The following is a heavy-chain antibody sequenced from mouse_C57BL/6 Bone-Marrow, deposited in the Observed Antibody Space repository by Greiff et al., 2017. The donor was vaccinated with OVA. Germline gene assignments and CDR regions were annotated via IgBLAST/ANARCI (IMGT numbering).Heavy chain of an antibody. CDR3: TTWIYYDYEPFAD. CDR1: GFNIKDDY. J-gene: IGHJ3*01. Sequence: EVQLKQSGAELVRPGASVKLSCTASGFNIKDDYMHWVKQRPEQGLEWIGWIDPENGDTEYASKFQGKATITADTSSNTAYLQLSSLTSEDTAVYYCTTWIYYDYEPFADWGQGTLVTVSA. D-gene: IGHD2-4*01. CDR2: IDPENGDT. V-gene: IGHV14-4*01.